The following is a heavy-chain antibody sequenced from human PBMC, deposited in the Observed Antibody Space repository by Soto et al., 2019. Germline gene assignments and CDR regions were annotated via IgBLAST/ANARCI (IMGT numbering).Heavy chain of an antibody. CDR1: GFTFSSSG. CDR3: ANHGGFDF. V-gene: IGHV3-23*01. Sequence: EGQLLQSGGGLVQPGDSLRLSCAASGFTFSSSGMSWVRQAPGKGLEWVSSISIRGDYRYYADSVKGRFTISRDNSKNTLYLQMSSLTAEDTALYYCANHGGFDFWGQGTMVAVSS. D-gene: IGHD4-17*01. CDR2: ISIRGDYR. J-gene: IGHJ3*01.